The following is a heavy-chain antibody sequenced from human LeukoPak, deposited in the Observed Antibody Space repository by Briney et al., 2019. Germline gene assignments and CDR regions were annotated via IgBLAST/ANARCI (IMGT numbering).Heavy chain of an antibody. J-gene: IGHJ5*02. CDR2: INYSGST. Sequence: SETLSLTCTVSGGSTSSHYWSRIRQPPGKGLEWIGNINYSGSTKYNPSLKSRITMSVDTSKNQFSLKLNSVTAADTAVYFCARVRPAGWFDPWGQGTLVTVSS. CDR3: ARVRPAGWFDP. V-gene: IGHV4-59*11. CDR1: GGSTSSHY. D-gene: IGHD6-13*01.